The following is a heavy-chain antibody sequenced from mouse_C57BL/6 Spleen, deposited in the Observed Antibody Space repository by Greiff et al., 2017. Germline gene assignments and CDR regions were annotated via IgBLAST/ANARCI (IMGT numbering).Heavy chain of an antibody. J-gene: IGHJ4*01. Sequence: QVQLQQPGAELVRPGSSVKLSCKASGYTFTSYWMHWVKQRPIQGLEWIGNIDPSDSETHYNQKFKDKATLTVDKSSSTAYMQLSSLTSEDSAVYYCARGAPDEDYAMDYWGQGTSVTVSS. CDR3: ARGAPDEDYAMDY. V-gene: IGHV1-52*01. CDR2: IDPSDSET. CDR1: GYTFTSYW.